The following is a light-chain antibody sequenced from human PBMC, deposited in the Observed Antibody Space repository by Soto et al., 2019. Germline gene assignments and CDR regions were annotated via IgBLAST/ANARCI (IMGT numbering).Light chain of an antibody. Sequence: AIRMTQSPSSCSASTGDRVTITCRASQGISSYLAWYQQKPGKAPKLLIYAASTLQSGVPSRFSGSGSGTDFTLTISCLQSEDFATYYCQQYYSYPPGFGGGTKVEIK. J-gene: IGKJ4*02. CDR2: AAS. V-gene: IGKV1-8*01. CDR1: QGISSY. CDR3: QQYYSYPPG.